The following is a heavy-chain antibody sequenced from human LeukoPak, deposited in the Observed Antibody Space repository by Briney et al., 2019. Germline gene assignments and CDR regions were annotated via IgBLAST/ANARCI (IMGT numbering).Heavy chain of an antibody. Sequence: PETLSLTCAVYGGSFSGYYWTWIRQSPGKGLQWIGEINHRGVANYNPSLKSRVTISVDTSKNQFSLRLSSVSAADTAVYYCVRGNVDSHILTGSFYYFDYWGQGTLVAVSS. J-gene: IGHJ4*02. CDR3: VRGNVDSHILTGSFYYFDY. V-gene: IGHV4-34*01. D-gene: IGHD3-9*01. CDR2: INHRGVA. CDR1: GGSFSGYY.